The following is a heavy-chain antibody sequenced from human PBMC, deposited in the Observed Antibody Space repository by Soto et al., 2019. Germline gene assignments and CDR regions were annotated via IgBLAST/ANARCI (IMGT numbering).Heavy chain of an antibody. CDR2: ISGSGGST. J-gene: IGHJ6*03. CDR1: GVTFSSYA. Sequence: EVQLLESGGGLVQPGGSLRLSCAASGVTFSSYAMSWVRQAPGKGLEWVSAISGSGGSTYYADSVKGRFTITRDNSKNTLYLQMNSLSAEDTAVYYCAKAPRKHYYYMDVWGKGTTVTVSS. V-gene: IGHV3-23*01. CDR3: AKAPRKHYYYMDV.